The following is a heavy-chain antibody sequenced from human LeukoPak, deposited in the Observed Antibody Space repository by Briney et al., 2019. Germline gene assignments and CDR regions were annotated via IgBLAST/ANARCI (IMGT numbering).Heavy chain of an antibody. J-gene: IGHJ4*02. D-gene: IGHD6-13*01. V-gene: IGHV1-2*02. Sequence: ASVKVSCKASGYTFTGYYMHWVRQAPGQGLEWMGWINPNSGGTNYAQKFRGRVTMTRDTSISTAYMELSRLRSDDTAVYYCARGHPPQSFSSSRYYFDYWGQGTLVTVSS. CDR2: INPNSGGT. CDR3: ARGHPPQSFSSSRYYFDY. CDR1: GYTFTGYY.